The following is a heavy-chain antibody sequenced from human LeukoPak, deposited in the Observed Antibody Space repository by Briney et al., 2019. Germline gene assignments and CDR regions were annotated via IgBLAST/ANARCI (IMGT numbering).Heavy chain of an antibody. CDR2: IKEDGSEK. D-gene: IGHD3-22*01. Sequence: GGSLRLSCTASGFTFSSFWMSWVRQAPGKGLEWVANIKEDGSEKSYVDSVKGRITISRDNAKNSLSLQMDGLRAEDTAVYYCARRLDYYDSSGYRALDYWGQGTLVTVSS. CDR1: GFTFSSFW. V-gene: IGHV3-7*01. J-gene: IGHJ4*02. CDR3: ARRLDYYDSSGYRALDY.